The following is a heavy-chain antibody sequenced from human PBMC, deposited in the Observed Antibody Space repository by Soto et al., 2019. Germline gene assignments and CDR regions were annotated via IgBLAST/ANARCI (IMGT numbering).Heavy chain of an antibody. CDR3: ARDYRPYGRVVGVDWFDP. J-gene: IGHJ5*02. D-gene: IGHD2-15*01. V-gene: IGHV3-30-3*01. Sequence: PGGALRLSCAASGFTFSSYAMHWVRQAPGKGLEWVAVISYDGSNKYYADSVKGRFTISRDNSKNTLYLQMNSLRAEDTAVYYCARDYRPYGRVVGVDWFDPWGQGTLVTVS. CDR1: GFTFSSYA. CDR2: ISYDGSNK.